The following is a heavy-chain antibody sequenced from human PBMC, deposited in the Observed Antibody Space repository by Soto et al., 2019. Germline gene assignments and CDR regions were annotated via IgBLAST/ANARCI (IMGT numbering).Heavy chain of an antibody. V-gene: IGHV4-59*01. D-gene: IGHD2-21*01. Sequence: SETPSVTCTFSDGCISIYYWSWIRQPPGNGLDPPPCPHHTGSNNYKPSRKSRVTISVDTSENHFSLNLMSVTAADTAVYYCAREIAIHHRWFDPWGKGILVTVSS. CDR2: PHHTGSN. CDR1: DGCISIYY. J-gene: IGHJ5*02. CDR3: AREIAIHHRWFDP.